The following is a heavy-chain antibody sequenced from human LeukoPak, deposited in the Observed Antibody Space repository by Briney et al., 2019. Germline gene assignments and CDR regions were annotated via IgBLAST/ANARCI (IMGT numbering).Heavy chain of an antibody. CDR1: GFTFNNYA. Sequence: GGSLRLSCAASGFTFNNYAMSWVRQAPGKGPEWLSAISGSGGSTTDADSVKGRFTTSRDSSKSTLYLQMNGLRAEDTAIYYCAKMFHTDGYYLGEHLFDAWGQGTLVTVSS. CDR3: AKMFHTDGYYLGEHLFDA. D-gene: IGHD3-22*01. J-gene: IGHJ5*02. CDR2: ISGSGGST. V-gene: IGHV3-23*01.